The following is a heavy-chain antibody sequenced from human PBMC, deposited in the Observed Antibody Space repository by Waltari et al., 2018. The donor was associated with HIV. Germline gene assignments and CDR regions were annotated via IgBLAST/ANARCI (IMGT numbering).Heavy chain of an antibody. CDR3: ARGGAAARLGYFDY. V-gene: IGHV3-21*06. J-gene: IGHJ4*02. Sequence: ELQLVESGGGLVKTGGSLSLSCAASGFTFSSYNMNWVRQAPGKGLEWVSSISSSSTYIHYADSVKGRFTISRDNAKNSLYLQMNSLTAEDTAVYYCARGGAAARLGYFDYWGQGILVTVSS. CDR2: ISSSSTYI. CDR1: GFTFSSYN. D-gene: IGHD6-6*01.